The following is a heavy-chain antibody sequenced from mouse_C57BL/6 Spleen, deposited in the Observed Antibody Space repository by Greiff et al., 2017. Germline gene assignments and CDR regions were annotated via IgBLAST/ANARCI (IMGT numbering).Heavy chain of an antibody. CDR1: GFTFSSYA. CDR2: ISSGGDYI. V-gene: IGHV5-9-1*02. J-gene: IGHJ3*01. Sequence: EVKVEESGEGLVKPGGSLKLSCAASGFTFSSYAMSWVRQTPEKRLEWVAYISSGGDYIYYADTVKGRFTISRDNARNTLYLQMSSLKSEDTAMYYCTRESLYGNFFAYWGQGTLVTVSA. D-gene: IGHD2-1*01. CDR3: TRESLYGNFFAY.